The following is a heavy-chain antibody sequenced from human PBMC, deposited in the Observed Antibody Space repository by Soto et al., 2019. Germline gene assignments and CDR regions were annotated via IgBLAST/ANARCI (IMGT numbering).Heavy chain of an antibody. CDR3: AGRPAGNPYHAVFTF. CDR1: GLTFSGHW. V-gene: IGHV3-7*03. Sequence: VRLVESGGTLVQPGGSLRISCAASGLTFSGHWMTWVRQTPGKGPEWVANISPDGSDKSYVDSVKGRFTISRDNAKNSLSLQLDSRRAEDRAVYLWAGRPAGNPYHAVFTFGGQGPLVTVPS. D-gene: IGHD2-2*01. J-gene: IGHJ1*01. CDR2: ISPDGSDK.